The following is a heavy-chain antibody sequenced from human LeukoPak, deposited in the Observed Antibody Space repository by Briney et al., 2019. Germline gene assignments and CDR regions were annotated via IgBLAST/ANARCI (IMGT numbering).Heavy chain of an antibody. CDR3: ARGSITMIVHPFDY. V-gene: IGHV6-1*01. J-gene: IGHJ4*02. Sequence: SQTLSLTCAISGDSVSSNSAAWNWIRQSPSRGLEWLGRTYYRSKWYNDYAASVKSRITINPDTSKNQFSLQLNSVTPEDTAVYYCARGSITMIVHPFDYWGQGTLVTVSS. CDR1: GDSVSSNSAA. CDR2: TYYRSKWYN. D-gene: IGHD3-22*01.